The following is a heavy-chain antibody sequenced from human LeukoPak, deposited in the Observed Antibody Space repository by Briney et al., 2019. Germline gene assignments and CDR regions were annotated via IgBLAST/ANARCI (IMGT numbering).Heavy chain of an antibody. CDR2: ISGSGNTI. V-gene: IGHV3-48*04. Sequence: GGSLRLSCAASGFTFSSYSMNWVRQAPGKGLEWVSYISGSGNTIYYEDSVRGRFTISRDNAKNSLYLQMNGLRAEDTAVYFCARDPGITMVRGIIPYYYYYMDVWGTGTTVTVSS. CDR3: ARDPGITMVRGIIPYYYYYMDV. D-gene: IGHD3-10*01. CDR1: GFTFSSYS. J-gene: IGHJ6*03.